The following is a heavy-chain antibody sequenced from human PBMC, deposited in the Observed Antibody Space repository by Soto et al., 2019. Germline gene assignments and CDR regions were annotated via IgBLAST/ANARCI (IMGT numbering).Heavy chain of an antibody. J-gene: IGHJ4*02. V-gene: IGHV3-23*01. CDR1: GFTFSSYA. D-gene: IGHD2-21*02. CDR3: VIMTARRRPYLFDY. CDR2: ISGSGGST. Sequence: PGGSLRLSCAASGFTFSSYAMSWVRQAPGKGLEWVSAISGSGGSTYYADSVKGRFTISRDNSKNTLYLQMNSLRAEDTAVYYCVIMTARRRPYLFDYWGQGSLVPVSS.